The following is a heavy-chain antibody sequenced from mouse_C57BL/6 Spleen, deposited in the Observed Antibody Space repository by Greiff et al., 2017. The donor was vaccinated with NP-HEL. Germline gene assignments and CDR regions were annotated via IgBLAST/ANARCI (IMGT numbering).Heavy chain of an antibody. CDR3: TLDLLGFDV. V-gene: IGHV6-3*01. D-gene: IGHD4-1*01. J-gene: IGHJ1*03. CDR1: GFTFSNYW. CDR2: IRLKSDNYAT. Sequence: EVKVEESGGGLVQPGGSMKLSCVASGFTFSNYWMNWVRQSPEKGLEWVAQIRLKSDNYATHYAESVKGRFTISRDDSKSSVYLQMNNLRAEDTGIYYCTLDLLGFDVWGTGTTVTVSS.